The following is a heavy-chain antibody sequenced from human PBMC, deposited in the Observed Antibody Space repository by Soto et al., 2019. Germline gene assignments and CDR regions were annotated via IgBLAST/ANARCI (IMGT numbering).Heavy chain of an antibody. CDR3: ARISSSWTVFDY. CDR2: INAGNGNT. CDR1: GYTFTSYA. D-gene: IGHD6-13*01. V-gene: IGHV1-3*01. J-gene: IGHJ4*02. Sequence: ASVKVSCKASGYTFTSYAMHWVRQAPGQRLEWMGWINAGNGNTKYSQKFQGRVTITRDTSASTAYMELSSLRSEDTAVYYCARISSSWTVFDYWGQGTLVTAPQ.